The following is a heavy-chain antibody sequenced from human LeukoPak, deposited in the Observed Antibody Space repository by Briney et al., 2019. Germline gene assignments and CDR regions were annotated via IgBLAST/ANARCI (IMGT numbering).Heavy chain of an antibody. J-gene: IGHJ4*02. D-gene: IGHD5-18*01. V-gene: IGHV4-59*01. CDR3: ASFPGYSYGPTGDY. CDR2: IYYSGSA. Sequence: SETLSLTCTVSGGSISSYYWSWIRQPPGKGLEWIGYIYYSGSANYNPSLKSRVTISVDTSENQFSLKLSSVTAADTAVYYCASFPGYSYGPTGDYWGQGTLVTVSS. CDR1: GGSISSYY.